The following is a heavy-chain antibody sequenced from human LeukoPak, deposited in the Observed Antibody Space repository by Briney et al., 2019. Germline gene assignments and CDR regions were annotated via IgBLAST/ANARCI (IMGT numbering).Heavy chain of an antibody. CDR2: INSGSTYT. CDR1: GFTFSDYY. V-gene: IGHV3-11*06. Sequence: PGGSLRLSCAASGFTFSDYYMSWIRQAPGKGLEWVSYINSGSTYTIYADSVKGRFTISRDNAKKSLFPQMNSLRAEDTAVYYCARAGYSSTSRIDSWGQGTLVTVSS. D-gene: IGHD5-18*01. J-gene: IGHJ4*02. CDR3: ARAGYSSTSRIDS.